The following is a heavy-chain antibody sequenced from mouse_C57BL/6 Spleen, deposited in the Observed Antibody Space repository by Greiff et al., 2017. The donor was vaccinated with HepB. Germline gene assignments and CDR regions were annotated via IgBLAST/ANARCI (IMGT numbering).Heavy chain of an antibody. D-gene: IGHD1-1*01. J-gene: IGHJ1*03. CDR2: IRLKSDNYAT. V-gene: IGHV6-3*01. CDR1: GFTFSNYW. CDR3: TSITTVVEFHWYFDV. Sequence: EVMLVESGGGLVQPGGSMKLSCVASGFTFSNYWMNWVRQSPEKGLEWVAQIRLKSDNYATHYAESVKGRFTISRDDSKSSVYLQMNNLRAEDTGIYYCTSITTVVEFHWYFDVWGTGTTVTVSS.